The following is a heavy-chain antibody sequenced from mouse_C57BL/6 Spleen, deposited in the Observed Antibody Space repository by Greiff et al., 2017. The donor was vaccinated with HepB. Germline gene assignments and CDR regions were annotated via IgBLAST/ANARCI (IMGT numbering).Heavy chain of an antibody. V-gene: IGHV3-6*01. CDR1: GYSITSGYY. J-gene: IGHJ3*01. D-gene: IGHD2-4*01. CDR2: ISYDGSN. Sequence: EVKLQESGPGLVKPSQSLSLTCSVTGYSITSGYYWNWIRQFPGNKLEWMGYISYDGSNNYNPSLKNRISITRDTSKNQFFLKLNSVTTEDTATYYCANYYDYGWFAYWGQGTLVTVSA. CDR3: ANYYDYGWFAY.